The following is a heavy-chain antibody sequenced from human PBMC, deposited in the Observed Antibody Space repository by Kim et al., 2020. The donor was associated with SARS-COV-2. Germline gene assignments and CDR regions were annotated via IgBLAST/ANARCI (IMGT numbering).Heavy chain of an antibody. CDR2: IYYSGST. D-gene: IGHD6-6*01. CDR3: ARAGGSSSSSGLDY. Sequence: SETLSLTCTVSGGSISSGDYYWSWIRQPPGKGLEWIGYIYYSGSTYYNPSLKSRVTISVDTSKNQFSLKLSSVTAADTAVYYCARAGGSSSSSGLDYWGQGTLVTVSS. CDR1: GGSISSGDYY. J-gene: IGHJ4*02. V-gene: IGHV4-30-4*01.